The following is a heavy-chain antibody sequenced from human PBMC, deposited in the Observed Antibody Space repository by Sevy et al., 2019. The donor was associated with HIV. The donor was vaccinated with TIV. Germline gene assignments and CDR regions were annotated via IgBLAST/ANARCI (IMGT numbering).Heavy chain of an antibody. D-gene: IGHD2-2*01. Sequence: GGSLRLSCAASGFTFSSYEMNWVRQAPGKGLEWVSYISSSGSTIYYADSVKGRFTISRDNAKNSLYLQMNSLRAEDKAVYYCARGRIVVVPAARQQQLVRGYYGMDVWGQGTTVTVSS. J-gene: IGHJ6*02. CDR1: GFTFSSYE. CDR2: ISSSGSTI. CDR3: ARGRIVVVPAARQQQLVRGYYGMDV. V-gene: IGHV3-48*03.